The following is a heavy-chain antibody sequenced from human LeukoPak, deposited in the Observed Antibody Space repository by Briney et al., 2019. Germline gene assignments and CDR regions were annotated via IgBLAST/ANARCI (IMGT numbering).Heavy chain of an antibody. J-gene: IGHJ4*02. CDR3: ANSRGTY. D-gene: IGHD3-16*01. CDR2: IASAGET. V-gene: IGHV3-53*01. CDR1: GLIVTSDF. Sequence: GWSLRLSCAASGLIVTSDFMGWVRQAPGKGLEWVSLIASAGETYYADSVKGRFTISRDNSKNTVSLQMNSLRVDDTAVYYCANSRGTYWGQGTLVPVSS.